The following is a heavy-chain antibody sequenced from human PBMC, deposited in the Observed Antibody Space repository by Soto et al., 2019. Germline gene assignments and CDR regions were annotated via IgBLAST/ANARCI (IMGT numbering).Heavy chain of an antibody. D-gene: IGHD1-26*01. CDR2: IFHSGST. CDR1: SGSISTNNW. J-gene: IGHJ4*02. Sequence: QVQLQESGPGLVKPSGTLSLTCAVSSGSISTNNWWQWVRQHPGKGLEWMGEIFHSGSTNYSTSGKIRVAMAVDIFKHQFPLSWSSVPAAVTAVYYCARERGTGTYQGFDYWGQGTLVTVSS. CDR3: ARERGTGTYQGFDY. V-gene: IGHV4-4*02.